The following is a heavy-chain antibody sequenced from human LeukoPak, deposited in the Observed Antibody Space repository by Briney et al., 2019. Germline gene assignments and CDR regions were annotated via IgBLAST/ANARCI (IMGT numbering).Heavy chain of an antibody. V-gene: IGHV4-39*01. Sequence: SETLSLTCTVSGGSIISSSSYWGWIRQPPKKGLEWIGAIYYNGNTYYNRSLRSRVTMSVDTSKNQFSLKLNSVTAADTAVYYCASTHAGRYYTTLDYWGQGALVTVSS. D-gene: IGHD3-10*01. CDR2: IYYNGNT. J-gene: IGHJ4*02. CDR3: ASTHAGRYYTTLDY. CDR1: GGSIISSSSY.